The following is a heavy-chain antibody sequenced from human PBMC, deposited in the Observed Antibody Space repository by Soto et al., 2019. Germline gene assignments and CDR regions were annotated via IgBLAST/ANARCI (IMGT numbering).Heavy chain of an antibody. D-gene: IGHD1-26*01. CDR2: INPDSHNT. J-gene: IGHJ4*02. CDR3: ATANNTSPFDY. CDR1: GYTFTRYT. V-gene: IGHV1-3*01. Sequence: ASVNVSCKASGYTFTRYTMNWVRQAPGQRLEWMGWINPDSHNTKSAQKFTERVTISWDVSTSTAFMELRSLRSEDTAVYYCATANNTSPFDYWGQGTLVTVSS.